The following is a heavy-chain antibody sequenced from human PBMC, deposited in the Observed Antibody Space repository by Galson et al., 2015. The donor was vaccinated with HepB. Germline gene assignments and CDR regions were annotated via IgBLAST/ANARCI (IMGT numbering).Heavy chain of an antibody. CDR2: ISSSSSYT. D-gene: IGHD2-8*01. V-gene: IGHV3-11*06. CDR3: ARDVRKGNIVLMVYAIYGMDV. Sequence: SLRLSCAASGFTFSDYYMSWIRQAPGKGLEWVSYISSSSSYTNYADSVKGRFSISRDNAKNSLYLQMNSLRAEDTAVYYCARDVRKGNIVLMVYAIYGMDVWGQGTTVTVSS. J-gene: IGHJ6*02. CDR1: GFTFSDYY.